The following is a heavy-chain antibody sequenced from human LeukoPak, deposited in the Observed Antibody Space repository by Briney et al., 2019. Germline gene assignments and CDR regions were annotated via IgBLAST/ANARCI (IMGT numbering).Heavy chain of an antibody. CDR1: GFTVSSNY. CDR2: IYSGGST. Sequence: GGSLRLSCAASGFTVSSNYMSWVRQAPGKGLEWVSVIYSGGSTYYADSVKGRFTISRDNSKNTLYLQMNSLRAEDTAVYYCAKPQGIQLWLRQADYWGQGTLVTVSS. J-gene: IGHJ4*02. D-gene: IGHD5-18*01. V-gene: IGHV3-66*02. CDR3: AKPQGIQLWLRQADY.